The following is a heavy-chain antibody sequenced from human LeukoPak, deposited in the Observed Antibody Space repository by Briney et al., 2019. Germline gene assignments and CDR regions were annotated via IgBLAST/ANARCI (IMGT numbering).Heavy chain of an antibody. Sequence: GGSLRLSCEACGFIFSVYWMSWVRRTPGKGLEWVANIKQDGSEKYYVDSVKGRFTISRDNAKNSLYLQMNSLRAEDTAVYYCAKSHTMAQSDYGDFGYWGQGTLVTVSS. CDR1: GFIFSVYW. D-gene: IGHD4-17*01. J-gene: IGHJ4*02. CDR3: AKSHTMAQSDYGDFGY. V-gene: IGHV3-7*01. CDR2: IKQDGSEK.